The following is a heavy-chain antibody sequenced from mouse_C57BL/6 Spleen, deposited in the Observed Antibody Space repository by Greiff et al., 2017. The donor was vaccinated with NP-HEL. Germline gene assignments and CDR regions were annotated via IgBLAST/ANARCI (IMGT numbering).Heavy chain of an antibody. Sequence: EVKVVESGGGLVKPGGSLKLSCAASGFTFSSYAMSWVRQTPEKRLEWVATISDGGSYTYYPDNVKGRFTISRDNAKNNLYLQMSHLKSEDTAMYYCARANYYGSSPYFDYWGQGTTLTVSS. CDR1: GFTFSSYA. J-gene: IGHJ2*01. CDR3: ARANYYGSSPYFDY. CDR2: ISDGGSYT. V-gene: IGHV5-4*03. D-gene: IGHD1-1*01.